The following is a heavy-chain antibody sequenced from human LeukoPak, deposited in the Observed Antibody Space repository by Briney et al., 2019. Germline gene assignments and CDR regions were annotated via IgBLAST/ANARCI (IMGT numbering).Heavy chain of an antibody. CDR1: GFTFSSYG. V-gene: IGHV3-30*18. CDR2: ISYDGSNK. J-gene: IGHJ4*02. CDR3: AKVAPYSSSWYYFDY. D-gene: IGHD6-13*01. Sequence: GGSLRLSCAASGFTFSSYGMHWVRQAPGKGLEWVAVISYDGSNKYYADSVKGRFTISRDNSKNTLDLQMNSLRAEDTAVYYCAKVAPYSSSWYYFDYWGQGTLVTVSS.